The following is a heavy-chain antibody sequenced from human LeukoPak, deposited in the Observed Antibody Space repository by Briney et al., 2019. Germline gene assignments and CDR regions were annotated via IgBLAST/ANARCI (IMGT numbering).Heavy chain of an antibody. Sequence: GESLKISCKGSGYSFTSYWIGWVRQMPRKGLEWMAIIYPGDSDTRYSPSFQGQVTISADKSISTAYLQWSSLRASDTAMYYCARRSYFYDSSAYLYYFDYWGQGTLVTVSS. CDR2: IYPGDSDT. CDR3: ARRSYFYDSSAYLYYFDY. D-gene: IGHD3-22*01. CDR1: GYSFTSYW. J-gene: IGHJ4*02. V-gene: IGHV5-51*01.